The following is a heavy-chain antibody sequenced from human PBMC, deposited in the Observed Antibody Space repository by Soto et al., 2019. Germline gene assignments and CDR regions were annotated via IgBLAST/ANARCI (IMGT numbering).Heavy chain of an antibody. CDR3: ARHSSSWEGLPNWFDP. J-gene: IGHJ5*02. CDR2: IYYSGST. D-gene: IGHD6-13*01. V-gene: IGHV4-39*01. CDR1: GGSISSSSYY. Sequence: PSETLSLTCTVSGGSISSSSYYWGWIRQPPGKGLEWIGSIYYSGSTYYNPSLKSRVTISVDTSKNQFSLKLSSVTAADTAVYYCARHSSSWEGLPNWFDPWGQGTLVTAPQ.